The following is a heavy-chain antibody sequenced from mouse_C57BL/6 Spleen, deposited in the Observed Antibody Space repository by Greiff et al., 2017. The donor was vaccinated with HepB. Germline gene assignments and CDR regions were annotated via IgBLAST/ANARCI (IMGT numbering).Heavy chain of an antibody. CDR1: GYTFTSYW. CDR2: IHPNSGST. D-gene: IGHD2-5*01. J-gene: IGHJ4*01. CDR3: ARSSKGDAMDY. Sequence: VQLQQSGAELVKPGASVKLSCKASGYTFTSYWMHWVKQRPGQGLEWIGMIHPNSGSTNYNEKFKSKATLTVDKSSSTAYMQLSSLTSEDSAVYYCARSSKGDAMDYWGQGTSVTVSS. V-gene: IGHV1-64*01.